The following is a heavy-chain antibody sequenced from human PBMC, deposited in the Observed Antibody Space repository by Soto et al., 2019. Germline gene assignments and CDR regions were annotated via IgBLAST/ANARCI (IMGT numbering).Heavy chain of an antibody. J-gene: IGHJ4*02. CDR2: IYYSGST. CDR1: GGSFSGYY. CDR3: ARRYGPGFDY. V-gene: IGHV4-59*08. Sequence: SETLSLTSAVYGGSFSGYYWSWIRQPPGKGLEWIGYIYYSGSTNYNPSLKSRVTISVDTSKNQFSLKLSSVTAADTAVYYCARRYGPGFDYWGQGTLVT. D-gene: IGHD4-17*01.